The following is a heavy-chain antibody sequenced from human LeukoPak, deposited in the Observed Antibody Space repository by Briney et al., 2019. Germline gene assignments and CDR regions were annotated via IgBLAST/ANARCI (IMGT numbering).Heavy chain of an antibody. J-gene: IGHJ6*02. Sequence: PGGSLRLSCAASGFIFSTYTMNWVRQAPEKGLEWVSSISSSSSYIYYADSVKGRFTISRDNAKNSPYLQMNSPRAEDTAVYYCARDWGDGMDVWGQGTTVTVSS. CDR1: GFIFSTYT. V-gene: IGHV3-21*01. D-gene: IGHD3-16*01. CDR2: ISSSSSYI. CDR3: ARDWGDGMDV.